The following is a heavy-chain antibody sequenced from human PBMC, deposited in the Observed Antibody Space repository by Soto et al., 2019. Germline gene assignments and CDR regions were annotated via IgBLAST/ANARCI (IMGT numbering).Heavy chain of an antibody. V-gene: IGHV4-34*01. CDR1: GGSFSGYY. D-gene: IGHD2-2*01. CDR2: INHSGST. J-gene: IGHJ6*03. CDR3: ARGERIVVVPAAMVADYYYMDV. Sequence: GSLRLSCAVYGGSFSGYYWSWIRQPPGKGLEWIGEINHSGSTNYNPSLKSRVTISVDTSKNQFSLKLSSVTAADTAVYYCARGERIVVVPAAMVADYYYMDVWGKGTTVTVSS.